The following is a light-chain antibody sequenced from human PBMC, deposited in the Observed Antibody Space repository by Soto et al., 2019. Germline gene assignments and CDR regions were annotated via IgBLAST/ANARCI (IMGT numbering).Light chain of an antibody. CDR2: SAS. J-gene: IGKJ5*01. V-gene: IGKV3-20*01. CDR1: ERVSTN. CDR3: QQYGGTPPIT. Sequence: PGESATLSCSASERVSTNLAWYQQTPGQAPRLLIYSASRRPTDIPVRFSGSGSGADFTLTISRLEPEDFAVYYCQQYGGTPPITFGQGTRLEIK.